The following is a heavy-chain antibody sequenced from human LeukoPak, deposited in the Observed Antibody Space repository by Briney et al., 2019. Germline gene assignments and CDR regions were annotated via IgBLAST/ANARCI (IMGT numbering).Heavy chain of an antibody. J-gene: IGHJ4*02. CDR2: ISAYNGNT. V-gene: IGHV1-18*01. CDR3: ARDSGRYDFWSGYRPLYYFDY. CDR1: GYTFTSYG. D-gene: IGHD3-3*01. Sequence: ASVKVSCKASGYTFTSYGISWVRQAPGQGLEWMGWISAYNGNTNYAQNLQGRVTMTTDTSTSTAYMELRSLRSDDTAVYYCARDSGRYDFWSGYRPLYYFDYWGQGTLVTVSS.